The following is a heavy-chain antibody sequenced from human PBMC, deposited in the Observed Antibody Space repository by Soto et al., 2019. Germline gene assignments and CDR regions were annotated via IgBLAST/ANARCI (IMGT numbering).Heavy chain of an antibody. CDR3: TRHPRTPDY. V-gene: IGHV4-39*01. D-gene: IGHD2-15*01. CDR2: IHYGGTV. Sequence: PSETLSLTCTVSGGPINNSPQYWGWSRQPPGGGLEWIGTIHYGGTVYYNPSLKSRVTISVDTSKNQFSLQVNSVTAADTAVYYCTRHPRTPDYWGQGTQVTVSS. J-gene: IGHJ4*02. CDR1: GGPINNSPQY.